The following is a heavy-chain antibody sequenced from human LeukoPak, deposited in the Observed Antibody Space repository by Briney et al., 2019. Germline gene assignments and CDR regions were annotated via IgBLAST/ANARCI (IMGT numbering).Heavy chain of an antibody. J-gene: IGHJ4*02. CDR3: VKGFVHPTYYFDY. Sequence: TGGSLRLSWAASGFTFSNYAMMWVRQAPGKRLEWVSSITGSGDGTYYADSVRGRFTISRDNSENTLYLQLNSLRAEDTAVYFCVKGFVHPTYYFDYWGQGTLVTVSS. CDR1: GFTFSNYA. V-gene: IGHV3-23*01. CDR2: ITGSGDGT. D-gene: IGHD3-10*01.